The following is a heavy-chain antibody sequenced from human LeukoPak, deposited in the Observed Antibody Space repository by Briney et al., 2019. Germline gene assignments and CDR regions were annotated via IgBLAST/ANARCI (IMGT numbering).Heavy chain of an antibody. D-gene: IGHD3-3*01. CDR1: GGSISSGSYY. V-gene: IGHV4-61*02. CDR2: IYTSGST. Sequence: SETLSLTCTVFGGSISSGSYYWGWIRQPAGKGLEWIGRIYTSGSTNYNPSLKSRVTISVDTSKNQFSLKLSSVTAADTAVYYCARVTPSITIFGVVISYYFDYWGQGTLVTVSS. CDR3: ARVTPSITIFGVVISYYFDY. J-gene: IGHJ4*02.